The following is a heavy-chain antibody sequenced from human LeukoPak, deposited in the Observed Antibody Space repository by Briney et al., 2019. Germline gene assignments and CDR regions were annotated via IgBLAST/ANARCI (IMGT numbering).Heavy chain of an antibody. Sequence: ASVKVSCKASGGTFISYAISWVRQAPGQGLEWMGGIIHIFGTANYAQKFQGRVTITADESTSTAYMELSSRRCEDTAVYYCARASGQPQVVIFDLWGRGTRDRL. V-gene: IGHV1-69*13. CDR3: ARASGQPQVVIFDL. CDR1: GGTFISYA. D-gene: IGHD3-22*01. CDR2: IIHIFGTA. J-gene: IGHJ3*01.